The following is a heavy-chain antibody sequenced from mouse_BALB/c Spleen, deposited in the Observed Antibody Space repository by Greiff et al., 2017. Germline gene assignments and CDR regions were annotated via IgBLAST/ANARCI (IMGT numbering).Heavy chain of an antibody. Sequence: VQLQQSGAELAKPGASVKMSCKASGYTFTSYWMHWVKQRPGQGLEWIGYINPSTGYTEYNQKFKDKATLTADKSSSTAYMQLSSLTSEDSAVYYCARGITGAWFAYWGQGTLVTVSA. D-gene: IGHD2-4*01. V-gene: IGHV1-7*01. CDR1: GYTFTSYW. J-gene: IGHJ3*01. CDR2: INPSTGYT. CDR3: ARGITGAWFAY.